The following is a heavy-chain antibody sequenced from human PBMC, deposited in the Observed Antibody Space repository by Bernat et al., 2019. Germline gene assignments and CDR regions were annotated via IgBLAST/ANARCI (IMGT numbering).Heavy chain of an antibody. CDR1: GFTFSSYA. CDR2: ISGSGGST. V-gene: IGHV3-23*01. Sequence: EVQLLESGGGLVQPGGSLRLSCAASGFTFSSYAMSWVRQAPGKGLEWVSAISGSGGSTYYAASERGRFTISRDNSKNTLYLQMNSLRAEDTAVYYCAKGSGDYYGSGNPNYWGQGTLVTVSS. D-gene: IGHD3-10*01. CDR3: AKGSGDYYGSGNPNY. J-gene: IGHJ4*02.